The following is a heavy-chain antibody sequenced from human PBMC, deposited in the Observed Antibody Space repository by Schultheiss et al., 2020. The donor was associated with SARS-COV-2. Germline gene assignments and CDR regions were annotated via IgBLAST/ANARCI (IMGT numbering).Heavy chain of an antibody. D-gene: IGHD3-10*01. CDR1: GGSFSGYY. V-gene: IGHV4-34*01. Sequence: GSLRLSCAVYGGSFSGYYWSWIRQPPGKGLEWIGEINHSGSTNYNPSLKSRVTISVDTSKNQFSLKLSSVTAADTAVYYCARYRDYYYYYMDVWGKGTTVTVSS. CDR3: ARYRDYYYYYMDV. J-gene: IGHJ6*03. CDR2: INHSGST.